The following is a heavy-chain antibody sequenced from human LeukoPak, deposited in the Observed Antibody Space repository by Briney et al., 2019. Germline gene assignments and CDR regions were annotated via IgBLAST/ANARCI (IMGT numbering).Heavy chain of an antibody. V-gene: IGHV3-11*04. CDR2: ISSSGSTI. J-gene: IGHJ6*03. CDR1: GFTISDYY. CDR3: ARFAAGGSYYYYMDV. D-gene: IGHD6-25*01. Sequence: GGSLRLSCAASGFTISDYYMSWIRQAPGKGLEWVSYISSSGSTIYYADSVKGRFTISRDNAKNSLYLQMNSLRADDTAVYYCARFAAGGSYYYYMDVWGKGTTVTVSS.